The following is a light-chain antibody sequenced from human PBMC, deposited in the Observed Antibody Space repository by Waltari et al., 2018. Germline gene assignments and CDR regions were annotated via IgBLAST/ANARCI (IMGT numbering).Light chain of an antibody. CDR1: QSVGNN. J-gene: IGKJ1*01. V-gene: IGKV3D-15*01. CDR3: QQYYNWPRT. Sequence: EIVMTQSPATLSVSPGERATLSCRASQSVGNNLVWYQHKPGQAPRLLMSGASIRSVDFPARFSGSGSGTEFTLTISGLQSEDFALYYCQQYYNWPRTFGQGTKVEIK. CDR2: GAS.